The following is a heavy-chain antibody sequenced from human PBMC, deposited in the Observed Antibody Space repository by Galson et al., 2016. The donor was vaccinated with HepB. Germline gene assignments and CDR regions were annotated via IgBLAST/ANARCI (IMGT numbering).Heavy chain of an antibody. Sequence: SVKVSCKASGYTFSNYGISWVRQAPGQGLEWMGWISAYNSSYHGSSKSAQKFQHRVTLTADTSTGTAYMELRSLTPDDTALYYCARDVPNEGSPFALWGRGTLVIVSS. V-gene: IGHV1-18*01. J-gene: IGHJ2*01. CDR1: GYTFSNYG. CDR2: ISAYNSSYHGSS. D-gene: IGHD2-8*01. CDR3: ARDVPNEGSPFAL.